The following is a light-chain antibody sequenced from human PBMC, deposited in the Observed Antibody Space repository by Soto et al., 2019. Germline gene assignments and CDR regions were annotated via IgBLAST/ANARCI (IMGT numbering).Light chain of an antibody. CDR2: SIN. CDR3: AAWDDRLNGKV. V-gene: IGLV1-44*01. Sequence: QSVLTQPPSASGTPGQRVTISCSGGSSNIGSHTVNWYQQLPETAPKLLIYSINQRPSGVPDRFSGSKSGTSASLAISGLQSEDEADYYCAAWDDRLNGKVFGTGTKVTVL. J-gene: IGLJ1*01. CDR1: SSNIGSHT.